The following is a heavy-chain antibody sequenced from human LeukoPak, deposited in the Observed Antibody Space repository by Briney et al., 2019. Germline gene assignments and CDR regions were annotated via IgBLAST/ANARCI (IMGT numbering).Heavy chain of an antibody. D-gene: IGHD6-19*01. V-gene: IGHV3-23*01. CDR3: AKWRISGRPYHHFDS. CDR1: GLTFSNYA. Sequence: GGSLRLSCAASGLTFSNYAMTWVRQAPGDGLEWVSGISGAGGSTFYTDSVKGRFTISRDNSKNMLYLQMRSLRAEDTAVYYCAKWRISGRPYHHFDSWGGGTLVTVSS. CDR2: ISGAGGST. J-gene: IGHJ4*02.